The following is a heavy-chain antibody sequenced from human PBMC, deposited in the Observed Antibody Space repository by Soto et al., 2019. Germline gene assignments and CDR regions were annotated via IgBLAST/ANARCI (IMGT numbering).Heavy chain of an antibody. J-gene: IGHJ1*01. V-gene: IGHV3-30*18. CDR3: AKDLLVHSSSDHVPEH. CDR1: GFTFSSYG. Sequence: GGSLRLSCAASGFTFSSYGMHWVRQAPGKGLEWVAVISYDGSNKYYADSVKGRFTISRDNSKNTLYLQMNSLRAEDTAVYYCAKDLLVHSSSDHVPEHWGQGTLVTVSS. CDR2: ISYDGSNK. D-gene: IGHD6-13*01.